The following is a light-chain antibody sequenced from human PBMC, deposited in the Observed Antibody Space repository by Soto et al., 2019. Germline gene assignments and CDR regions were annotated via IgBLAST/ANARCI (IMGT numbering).Light chain of an antibody. Sequence: EIVLTQSPATLSLSPGERATLSCRASQSVSSYLAWYQQKPGQAPRLLIYDASNRATGIPVRFSGSGSGTDFTLPISSLEPEDFAVYYCQQRSNWPPTFGQGTKVEIK. J-gene: IGKJ1*01. V-gene: IGKV3-11*01. CDR2: DAS. CDR3: QQRSNWPPT. CDR1: QSVSSY.